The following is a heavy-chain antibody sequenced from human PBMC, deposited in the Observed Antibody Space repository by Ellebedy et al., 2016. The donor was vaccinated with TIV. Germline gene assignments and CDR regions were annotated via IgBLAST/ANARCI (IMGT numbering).Heavy chain of an antibody. CDR1: GFTFDDYA. Sequence: GESLKISCAASGFTFDDYAMHWVRQAPGKGLEWVSAISGSGGSTYYADSVKGRFTISRDNAKNSLYLQMNSLRDEDTAVYYCARDFGLPTSTIWGQGTLVTVSS. V-gene: IGHV3-23*01. CDR3: ARDFGLPTSTI. D-gene: IGHD3-10*01. J-gene: IGHJ4*02. CDR2: ISGSGGST.